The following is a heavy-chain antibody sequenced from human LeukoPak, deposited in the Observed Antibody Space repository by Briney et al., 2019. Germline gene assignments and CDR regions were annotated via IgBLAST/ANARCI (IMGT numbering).Heavy chain of an antibody. D-gene: IGHD3-22*01. CDR1: GFTFNRNG. Sequence: GGSLRLSCATSGFTFNRNGMHWVRQAPGKGLEWVAFIRYDGNNKYYADSVKGRFTVSRDNSKNTLYLQMNSLRAEDTAVYYCVKDSTHFRVWDSYDTAGLNYWGQGTLVTVSS. V-gene: IGHV3-30*02. CDR3: VKDSTHFRVWDSYDTAGLNY. CDR2: IRYDGNNK. J-gene: IGHJ4*02.